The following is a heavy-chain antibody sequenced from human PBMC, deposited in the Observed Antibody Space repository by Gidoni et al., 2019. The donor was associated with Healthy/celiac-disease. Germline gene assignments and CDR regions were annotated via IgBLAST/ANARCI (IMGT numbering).Heavy chain of an antibody. V-gene: IGHV4-59*01. J-gene: IGHJ4*02. CDR1: GGSISSYY. CDR2: IYYSGSN. CDR3: ARVGAAAVDY. D-gene: IGHD6-13*01. Sequence: QLQLQESGSGLVKPSATLSLTCTVSGGSISSYYWSWIRQPPGKGLEWIGYIYYSGSNNYNPSLKSRVTISVETSKNQFSLKLSSVNAAETAVYYCARVGAAAVDYWGQGTLVTVSS.